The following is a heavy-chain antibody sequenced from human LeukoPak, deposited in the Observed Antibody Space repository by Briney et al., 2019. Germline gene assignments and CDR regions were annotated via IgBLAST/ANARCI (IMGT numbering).Heavy chain of an antibody. D-gene: IGHD6-13*01. V-gene: IGHV4-34*01. CDR2: INHSGST. J-gene: IGHJ4*02. Sequence: SETLSLTCAVYGGSFSGYYWSWIRQPPGKGLEWIGEINHSGSTNYNPSLKSRVTISVDTSKNQFSLKLSSVTAADTAVYYCARDVAAAGTPQIYVDYWGQGTLVTVSS. CDR1: GGSFSGYY. CDR3: ARDVAAAGTPQIYVDY.